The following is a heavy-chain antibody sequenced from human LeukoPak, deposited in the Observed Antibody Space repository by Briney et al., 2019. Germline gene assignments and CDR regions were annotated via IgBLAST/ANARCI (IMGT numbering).Heavy chain of an antibody. D-gene: IGHD5-18*01. CDR1: GFTFSSYG. Sequence: GGSLRLSCAASGFTFSSYGMHWVRQAPGKGLEWVAVISYDGSNKYYADSVKGRFTISRDNSKNTLYLQMNSLRAEDTAVYYCATQVWAPVYFDYWGQGPLITVSS. CDR3: ATQVWAPVYFDY. V-gene: IGHV3-30*03. J-gene: IGHJ4*02. CDR2: ISYDGSNK.